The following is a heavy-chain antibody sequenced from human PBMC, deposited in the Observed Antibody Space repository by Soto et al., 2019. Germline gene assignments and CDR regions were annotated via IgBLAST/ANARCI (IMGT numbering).Heavy chain of an antibody. CDR2: IDPSDSYT. Sequence: GESLKISCKGSGYSFTSYWISWVRQMPGKGLEWMGRIDPSDSYTNYSPSFQGHVTISADKSISTAYLQWSSLKASDTAMYYCARGSGSYPDYYYYGMDVWGQGTTVTVSS. D-gene: IGHD1-26*01. CDR3: ARGSGSYPDYYYYGMDV. J-gene: IGHJ6*02. V-gene: IGHV5-10-1*01. CDR1: GYSFTSYW.